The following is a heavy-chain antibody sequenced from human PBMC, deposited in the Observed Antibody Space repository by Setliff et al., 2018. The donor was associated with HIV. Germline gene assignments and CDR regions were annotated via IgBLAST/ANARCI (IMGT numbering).Heavy chain of an antibody. J-gene: IGHJ4*02. D-gene: IGHD1-26*01. CDR2: INPSGGGT. Sequence: ASVKVSCKASGYTFTSYYMHWVRRAPGHGLEWMGIINPSGGGTTYARKFQGRVTVTRDTSTTTVYMELSGLRSEDTAVYYCARATEAETIDYWGQGTQVTVSS. CDR3: ARATEAETIDY. V-gene: IGHV1-46*01. CDR1: GYTFTSYY.